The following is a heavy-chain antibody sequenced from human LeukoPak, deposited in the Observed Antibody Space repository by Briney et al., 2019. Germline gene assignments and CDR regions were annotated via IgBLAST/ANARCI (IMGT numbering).Heavy chain of an antibody. D-gene: IGHD3-10*01. CDR2: IYYSGST. Sequence: SETLSLTCTVSGGSISSSSYYWGLIRQPPGKGLEWIGRIYYSGSTYYNPSLKSRVTISVDTSKNKCSLKLSSVTAADTAVYYCARQSMVRGGESYYYYMDVWGKGTAVTISS. CDR1: GGSISSSSYY. J-gene: IGHJ6*03. CDR3: ARQSMVRGGESYYYYMDV. V-gene: IGHV4-39*01.